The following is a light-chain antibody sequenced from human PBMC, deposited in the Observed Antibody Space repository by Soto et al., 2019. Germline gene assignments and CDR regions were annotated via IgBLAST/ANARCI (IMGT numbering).Light chain of an antibody. V-gene: IGKV1-5*01. CDR2: DAS. CDR1: QSISSW. Sequence: GARVTITCRASQSISSWLAWYQQKPGKAPKFLIYDASNLESGVPSRFSGSYSGTEFTLTINSLQPDDFATYFCQQYETFSGTFGQGTKVDIK. J-gene: IGKJ1*01. CDR3: QQYETFSGT.